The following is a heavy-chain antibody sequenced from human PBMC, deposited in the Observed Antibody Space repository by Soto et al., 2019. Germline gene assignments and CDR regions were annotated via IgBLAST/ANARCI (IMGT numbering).Heavy chain of an antibody. CDR3: ARCLSIKTVTGGEDFDY. Sequence: QVQLQESGPGLVKPSETLSLTCSVSGGSIRGYYWGWIRQPPGKGLEWIGYMYYSGSPSYNPSLNSRVIMSVDKSKNQYSLELNSVTAADTAVYYCARCLSIKTVTGGEDFDYWGQGTLVTVSS. D-gene: IGHD4-17*01. V-gene: IGHV4-59*01. CDR2: MYYSGSP. CDR1: GGSIRGYY. J-gene: IGHJ4*02.